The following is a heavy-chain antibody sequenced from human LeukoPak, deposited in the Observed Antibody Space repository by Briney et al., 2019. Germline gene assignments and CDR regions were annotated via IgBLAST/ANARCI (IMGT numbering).Heavy chain of an antibody. D-gene: IGHD1/OR15-1a*01. CDR1: GGSFSGYY. J-gene: IGHJ3*02. CDR3: ARDLPTATKGRAAFDI. Sequence: SGTLSLTCAVYGGSFSGYYWSWIRQPPGKGLEWIGEINHSGSTNYNPSLKSRVTISVDTSKNQFSLKLSSVTAADTAVYYCARDLPTATKGRAAFDIWGQGTMVTVSS. V-gene: IGHV4-34*01. CDR2: INHSGST.